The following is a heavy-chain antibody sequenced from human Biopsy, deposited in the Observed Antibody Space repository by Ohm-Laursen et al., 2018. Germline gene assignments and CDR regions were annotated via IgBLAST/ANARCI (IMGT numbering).Heavy chain of an antibody. CDR3: ARTPRDSFWSGSYKRGLWFDP. J-gene: IGHJ5*02. CDR2: VYNGGIT. CDR1: SGSIISYY. D-gene: IGHD3-3*01. V-gene: IGHV4-59*01. Sequence: SETLSSTCSVSSGSIISYYWTWIRQPPGKGLVWIGHVYNGGITNYNPSLKRRVTISKDTSKNQFSLQVDSVTAANTDVYYCARTPRDSFWSGSYKRGLWFDPWGQGTLVIVSS.